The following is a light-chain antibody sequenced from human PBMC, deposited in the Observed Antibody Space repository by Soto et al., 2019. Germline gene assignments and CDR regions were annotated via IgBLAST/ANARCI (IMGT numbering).Light chain of an antibody. CDR2: AAS. Sequence: EIQMTQSPSSLSASVGDRVTITCRTSQSIRSSLNWYQQKPGKAPNLLIYAASRLQSGVPSRFSGSGSGTDFTLTISSLQPADFATYYCQQSYSTPFTFGPGTKVDIK. V-gene: IGKV1-39*01. J-gene: IGKJ3*01. CDR1: QSIRSS. CDR3: QQSYSTPFT.